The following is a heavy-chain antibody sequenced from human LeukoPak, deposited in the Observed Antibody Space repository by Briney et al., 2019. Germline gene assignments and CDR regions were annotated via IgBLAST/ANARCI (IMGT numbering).Heavy chain of an antibody. V-gene: IGHV3-53*01. D-gene: IGHD2-2*01. CDR3: ARGYCSSTSCYAGDY. Sequence: QPGGSLRLSCAASGFTFSSYAMHWVRQAPGKGLEWVSVIYSSGNTYYADSVKGRFTISRDNSKNTLYLQMNSLRAEDTAVYYCARGYCSSTSCYAGDYWGQGTLVTVSS. J-gene: IGHJ4*02. CDR2: IYSSGNT. CDR1: GFTFSSYA.